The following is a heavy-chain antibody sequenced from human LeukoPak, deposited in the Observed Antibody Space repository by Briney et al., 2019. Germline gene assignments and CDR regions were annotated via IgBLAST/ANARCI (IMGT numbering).Heavy chain of an antibody. D-gene: IGHD4-23*01. Sequence: SETLSLTCTVSGGSISSSSYYWGWIRQPPGKGLEWIGSIYYSGSTYYNPSLKSRVTISVDTSKNQFSLKLSSVTAADTAVYYCAPQGRYSGNSKAFDIWGQGTMVTVSS. J-gene: IGHJ3*02. CDR3: APQGRYSGNSKAFDI. CDR1: GGSISSSSYY. CDR2: IYYSGST. V-gene: IGHV4-39*07.